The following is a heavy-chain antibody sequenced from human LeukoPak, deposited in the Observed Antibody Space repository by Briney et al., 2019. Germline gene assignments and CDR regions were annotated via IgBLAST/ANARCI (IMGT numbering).Heavy chain of an antibody. CDR2: IWYDGSDK. D-gene: IGHD6-25*01. V-gene: IGHV3-33*01. CDR3: ARENADATAGGWVDP. J-gene: IGHJ5*02. CDR1: GFRFSSNG. Sequence: QPGRSLRLSCAASGFRFSSNGMHWVRQAPGKGLEWVAVIWYDGSDKKYANSVKGRFTISRDDSKNTLYLQMNSLRAEDTAVYYCARENADATAGGWVDPWGQGTLVTVSS.